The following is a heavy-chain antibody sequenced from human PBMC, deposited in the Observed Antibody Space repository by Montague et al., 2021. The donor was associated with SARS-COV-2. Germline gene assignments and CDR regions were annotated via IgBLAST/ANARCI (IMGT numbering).Heavy chain of an antibody. V-gene: IGHV4-34*01. J-gene: IGHJ4*02. D-gene: IGHD3-22*01. Sequence: SETLSLTCAVYGGSFSDYFWTWIRQPPGKGLEWIGEINQRGTSNYNPSLKSRVSISVDTSKNQFSLYLGSVTAADTAVYYCARGRQHFNMIVVVMTGGEYYFDYWGQGTLVTVSS. CDR1: GGSFSDYF. CDR3: ARGRQHFNMIVVVMTGGEYYFDY. CDR2: INQRGTS.